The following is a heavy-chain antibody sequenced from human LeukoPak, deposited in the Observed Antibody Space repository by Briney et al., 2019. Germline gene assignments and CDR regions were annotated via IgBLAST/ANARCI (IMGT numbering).Heavy chain of an antibody. D-gene: IGHD6-13*01. J-gene: IGHJ4*02. Sequence: GGSLRLSCAASGFNFSNYSMKWVRQAPGKGLEWVSYISSSSSTIYYADSVEGRFTISRDNAKNSLYLQMNSLRAEDTAVYYCTRGYTTDDYWGQGTLVTVSS. CDR1: GFNFSNYS. V-gene: IGHV3-48*01. CDR3: TRGYTTDDY. CDR2: ISSSSSTI.